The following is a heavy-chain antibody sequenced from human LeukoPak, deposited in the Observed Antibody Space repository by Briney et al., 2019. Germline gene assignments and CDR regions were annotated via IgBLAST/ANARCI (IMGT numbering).Heavy chain of an antibody. V-gene: IGHV5-51*01. Sequence: GESLKISFQGSGYSFTTCWIGWVRQMPGKGLEWMGIIYPGDSDTRYSPSFQGQVTISADKSISAAYLQWSSLKASDTAIYYCARLSTYYYGMDVWGQGTTVTVSS. CDR2: IYPGDSDT. J-gene: IGHJ6*02. CDR3: ARLSTYYYGMDV. CDR1: GYSFTTCW.